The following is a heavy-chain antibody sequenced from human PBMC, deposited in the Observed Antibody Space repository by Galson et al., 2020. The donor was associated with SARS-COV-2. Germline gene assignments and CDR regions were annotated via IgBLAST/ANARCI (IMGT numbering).Heavy chain of an antibody. Sequence: ASVKVSCKASGYMFTRYYMHWVRQAPGQAPEWMGMINPSDGSSRYVQKFQGRVTMTRDMSTTTVYMEMRRLRYEDTAVYYCVAAADVWGQGTTVTVSS. CDR3: VAAADV. CDR1: GYMFTRYY. J-gene: IGHJ6*02. CDR2: INPSDGSS. V-gene: IGHV1-46*01.